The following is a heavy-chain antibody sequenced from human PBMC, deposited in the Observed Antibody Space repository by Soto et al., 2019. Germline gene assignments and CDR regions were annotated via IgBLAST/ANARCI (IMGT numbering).Heavy chain of an antibody. CDR2: INAGNGNT. D-gene: IGHD3-9*01. J-gene: IGHJ4*02. CDR1: GYTFTSYA. V-gene: IGHV1-3*01. CDR3: AAILTGYYTFDY. Sequence: GASVKVSCKASGYTFTSYAMHWVRQAPGQRLEWMGWINAGNGNTKYSQKFQGRVTITRDTSASTAYMELSSLRSEDTAVYYCAAILTGYYTFDYWGQGTLVTVS.